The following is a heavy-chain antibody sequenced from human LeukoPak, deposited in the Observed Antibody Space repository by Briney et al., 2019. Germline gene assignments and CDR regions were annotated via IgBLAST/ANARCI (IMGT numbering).Heavy chain of an antibody. CDR1: GGSISSGSYY. CDR2: IYTSGST. J-gene: IGHJ5*02. D-gene: IGHD6-13*01. V-gene: IGHV4-61*02. Sequence: PSETLSLTCAVSGGSISSGSYYWSWIRQPAGKGLEWIGRIYTSGSTNYNPSLKSRVTISVDTSKNQFSLKLSSVTAADTAVYYCARERYSSISHWFDPWGQGTLVTVSS. CDR3: ARERYSSISHWFDP.